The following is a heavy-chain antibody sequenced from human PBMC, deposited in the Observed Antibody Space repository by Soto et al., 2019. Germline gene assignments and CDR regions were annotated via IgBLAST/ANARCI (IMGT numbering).Heavy chain of an antibody. V-gene: IGHV4-34*01. Sequence: PSETLSLTCAVYGGSFSGYYWSLIRQPPGKGLEWIGEINHSGSTNYNPSLKSRVTISVDTSKNQFSLKLSSVTAADTAVYYCARGQGVVVAAIRYYGMEVWGEGTTVTVS. J-gene: IGHJ6*02. CDR2: INHSGST. CDR3: ARGQGVVVAAIRYYGMEV. CDR1: GGSFSGYY. D-gene: IGHD2-15*01.